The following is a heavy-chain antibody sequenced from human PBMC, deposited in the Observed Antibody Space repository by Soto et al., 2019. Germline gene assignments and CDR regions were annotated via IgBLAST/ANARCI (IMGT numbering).Heavy chain of an antibody. J-gene: IGHJ5*02. Sequence: SETLSLTCTVSGGYISSGGYYWSWIRQHPGKGLEWIGYIYYGGSTYYNPSLKSRATISVDTSKNQFSLKLSSVTAADTAVYYCARTLTAIGPWGQGTLVTVSS. CDR3: ARTLTAIGP. CDR1: GGYISSGGYY. D-gene: IGHD5-18*01. V-gene: IGHV4-31*03. CDR2: IYYGGST.